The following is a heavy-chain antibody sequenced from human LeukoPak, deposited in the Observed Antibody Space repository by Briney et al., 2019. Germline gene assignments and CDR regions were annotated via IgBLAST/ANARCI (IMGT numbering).Heavy chain of an antibody. CDR1: GFIFSSYS. D-gene: IGHD6-19*01. Sequence: SGGSLRLSCAASGFIFSSYSMNWVRQAPGKGLEWVSSISSSSSYIYYADSVKGRFTISRDNAKNSLYLQKNSLRAEDTAVYYCARDPTPSYSSGWARWDYFDYWGQGTLVTVSS. CDR2: ISSSSSYI. CDR3: ARDPTPSYSSGWARWDYFDY. J-gene: IGHJ4*02. V-gene: IGHV3-21*01.